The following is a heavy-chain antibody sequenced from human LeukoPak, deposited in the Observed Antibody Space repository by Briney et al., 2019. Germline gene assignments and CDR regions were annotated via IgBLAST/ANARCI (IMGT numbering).Heavy chain of an antibody. Sequence: SETLSLTCTASGGSISSYYWSWIRQPPGKGLEWIGEINHSGSTNYNPSLKSRVTISVDTSKNQFSLKLSSVTAADTAVYYCARVGFSWDLPTDAFDIWGQGTMVTVSS. J-gene: IGHJ3*02. CDR1: GGSISSYY. CDR3: ARVGFSWDLPTDAFDI. V-gene: IGHV4-34*01. D-gene: IGHD1-26*01. CDR2: INHSGST.